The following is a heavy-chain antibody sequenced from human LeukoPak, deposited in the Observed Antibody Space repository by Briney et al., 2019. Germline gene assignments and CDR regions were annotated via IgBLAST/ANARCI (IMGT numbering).Heavy chain of an antibody. CDR3: AVNSAYYFYYYMDV. Sequence: ASVKVSCKASGDTFTRYYMHWVRQAPGQGLEWMGIINPSGGSTSYAQKFQGRVTMTRDMSTSTVYMELSSLRSEDTAVYYYAVNSAYYFYYYMDVWGKGTTVTVSS. V-gene: IGHV1-46*01. J-gene: IGHJ6*03. CDR2: INPSGGST. CDR1: GDTFTRYY. D-gene: IGHD1-26*01.